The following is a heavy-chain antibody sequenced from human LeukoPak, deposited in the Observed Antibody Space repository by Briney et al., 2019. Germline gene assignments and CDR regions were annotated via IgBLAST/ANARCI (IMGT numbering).Heavy chain of an antibody. CDR1: GGSISSYY. Sequence: SETLSLTCTVSGGSISSYYWSWIRQPPGKGLEWIGYIYTSGSTNYNPSLKSRVTISVDTSKNQFSLKLSSVTAADTAVYYCARLYDSSGYYSHYYYYMDVWGRGTTVTVSS. CDR2: IYTSGST. J-gene: IGHJ6*03. D-gene: IGHD3-22*01. CDR3: ARLYDSSGYYSHYYYYMDV. V-gene: IGHV4-4*09.